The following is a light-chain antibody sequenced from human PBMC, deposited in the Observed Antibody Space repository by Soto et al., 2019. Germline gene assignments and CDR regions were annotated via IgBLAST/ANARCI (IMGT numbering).Light chain of an antibody. V-gene: IGKV3-15*01. J-gene: IGKJ2*01. CDR1: QSVSSN. CDR2: DAS. CDR3: QQYNNWPYT. Sequence: EIVMTQSPVTLSVSPGERVTLSCRARQSVSSNLAWYQQKPGQAPRLLINDASTRATDIPARFSGSGSGTQFTLTISSLQSEDFGVYYCQQYNNWPYTFGQGTKLET.